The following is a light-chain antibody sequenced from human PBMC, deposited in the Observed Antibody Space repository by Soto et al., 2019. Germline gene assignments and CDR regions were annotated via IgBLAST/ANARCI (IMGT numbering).Light chain of an antibody. CDR2: SAS. J-gene: IGKJ2*01. V-gene: IGKV1-39*01. Sequence: DIQMTQSPSSLSASVGDSVSITCRSSQNIDNFLNWYQQRPGKAPKLLSRSASSLQSGVPSRFSASGSGADFTLTVNSLQPEDIAVYYFQQSYSVPYTFGRGTKVDIK. CDR3: QQSYSVPYT. CDR1: QNIDNF.